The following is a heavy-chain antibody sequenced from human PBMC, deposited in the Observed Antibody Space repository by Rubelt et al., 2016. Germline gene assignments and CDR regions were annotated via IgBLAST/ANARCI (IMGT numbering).Heavy chain of an antibody. D-gene: IGHD5/OR15-5a*01. Sequence: QVQLQESGPGLVKPSGTLSLTCAVSGGSISSSNWWSWVRQPPGRGLEWIGEIYHSGSTNYNPSLKSRVTIAGDKSKIQFSLKLSFVTAADTAVYYWARGSFFFGVWWYFDLWGRGTLVTVSS. CDR2: IYHSGST. V-gene: IGHV4-4*02. J-gene: IGHJ2*01. CDR1: GGSISSSNW. CDR3: ARGSFFFGVWWYFDL.